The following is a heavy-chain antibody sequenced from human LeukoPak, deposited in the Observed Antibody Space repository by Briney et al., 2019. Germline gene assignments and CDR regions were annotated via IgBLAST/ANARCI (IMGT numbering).Heavy chain of an antibody. CDR2: IFYTGST. J-gene: IGHJ3*02. CDR1: GVSISGNY. CDR3: AREYYDILTGDKDAFDI. V-gene: IGHV4-59*01. Sequence: SETLSLTCTVSGVSISGNYWSWIRQPPGKGLEWIGYIFYTGSTNYNPSLQSRVTILLDTSKNQFSLKLSSVSAADTAVYYCAREYYDILTGDKDAFDIWGQGTMVTVSS. D-gene: IGHD3-9*01.